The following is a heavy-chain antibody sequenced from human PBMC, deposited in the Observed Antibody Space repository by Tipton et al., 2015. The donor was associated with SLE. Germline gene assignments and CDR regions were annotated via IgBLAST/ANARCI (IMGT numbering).Heavy chain of an antibody. Sequence: LRLSCTVSGGSINNYHWSWIRQPPGKGLEWIGYIYDTGSTNYNPSLKSRVTILADTSRNQIALKLTSVTAAVTAVYYCAREEAVADGAFDIWGQGTMVTFSS. J-gene: IGHJ3*02. CDR2: IYDTGST. D-gene: IGHD6-19*01. CDR1: GGSINNYH. V-gene: IGHV4-59*01. CDR3: AREEAVADGAFDI.